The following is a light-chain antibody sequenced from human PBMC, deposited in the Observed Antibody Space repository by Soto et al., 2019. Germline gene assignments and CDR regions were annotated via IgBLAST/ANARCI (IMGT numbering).Light chain of an antibody. CDR1: SSDVGGYNY. V-gene: IGLV2-14*01. J-gene: IGLJ2*01. CDR3: SSYTSSSTVV. Sequence: QSALTRPDSVSGSPGQSVTISCSGTSSDVGGYNYVSWYQQHPGKAPKLMIYEVSNRPSGVSNRFSGSKSGNTASLTISWLQAEDEADYYCSSYTSSSTVVFCGGTKLTLL. CDR2: EVS.